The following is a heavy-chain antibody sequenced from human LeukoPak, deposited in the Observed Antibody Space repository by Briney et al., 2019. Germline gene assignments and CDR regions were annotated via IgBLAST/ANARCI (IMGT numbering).Heavy chain of an antibody. V-gene: IGHV3-74*01. CDR3: ARDHLYYDISGPRFDY. CDR1: GFTFSSYW. J-gene: IGHJ4*02. Sequence: GGSLRLSCAASGFTFSSYWMHWVRQAPGKGLVWVSRINSDGSSTNYADSVKGRFTISRDNAKNSLYLQMSSLRAEDTAVYYCARDHLYYDISGPRFDYWGQGTRVTVSS. CDR2: INSDGSST. D-gene: IGHD3-9*01.